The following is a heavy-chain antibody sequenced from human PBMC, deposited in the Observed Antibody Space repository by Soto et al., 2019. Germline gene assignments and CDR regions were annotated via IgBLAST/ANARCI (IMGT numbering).Heavy chain of an antibody. J-gene: IGHJ6*02. Sequence: EVQLLESGGGLVQPGGSLRLSCVASGFTFSTYAMSWVRQDPGKGLEWVSAVSGSGGRTYYADFVEGRFTVSRDNSKNTLDLHMNNLRAEDTAVYYCAKGSSVAGTWDYGMDVWGQGTAVTVSS. D-gene: IGHD6-19*01. V-gene: IGHV3-23*01. CDR2: VSGSGGRT. CDR3: AKGSSVAGTWDYGMDV. CDR1: GFTFSTYA.